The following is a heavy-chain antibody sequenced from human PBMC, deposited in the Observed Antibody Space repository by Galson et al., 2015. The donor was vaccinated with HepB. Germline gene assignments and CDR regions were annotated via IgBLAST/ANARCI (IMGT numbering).Heavy chain of an antibody. Sequence: SVKVSCKASGYTFTGYYMHWVRQAPGQGLEWMGWINPNSGGTNYAQKFQGRVTMTRDTSISTAYMELSRLRSDDTAVYYCARANYDDFWSSTGAFDIWGQGTMVTVSS. CDR3: ARANYDDFWSSTGAFDI. CDR2: INPNSGGT. J-gene: IGHJ3*02. D-gene: IGHD3-3*01. CDR1: GYTFTGYY. V-gene: IGHV1-2*02.